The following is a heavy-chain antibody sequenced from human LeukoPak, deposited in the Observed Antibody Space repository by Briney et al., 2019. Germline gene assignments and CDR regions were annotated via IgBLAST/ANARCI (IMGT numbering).Heavy chain of an antibody. CDR1: GGSLSSYY. CDR3: ARGPSMVRGVIGFDY. J-gene: IGHJ4*02. Sequence: SETLSLTCTVSGGSLSSYYWRWIRQPPGKGLEWIGYIYYSGSTNYNPSLKSRVTISVDTSKNQFSLKLSSVTAADKAVYYCARGPSMVRGVIGFDYWGQGTLVTVSS. CDR2: IYYSGST. V-gene: IGHV4-59*01. D-gene: IGHD3-10*01.